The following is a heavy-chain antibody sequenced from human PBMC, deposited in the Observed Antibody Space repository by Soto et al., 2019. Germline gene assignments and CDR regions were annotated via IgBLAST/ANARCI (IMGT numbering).Heavy chain of an antibody. CDR3: AKDFKRVGGSYLFSALDY. V-gene: IGHV3-9*01. J-gene: IGHJ4*02. D-gene: IGHD1-26*01. Sequence: QPGGSLRLSCAASGFTFDDYAMHWVRQAPGKGLEWVSGISWNSGSIGYADSVKGRFAISRDNAKNSLYLQMNSLRAEDTALYYCAKDFKRVGGSYLFSALDYWGQGTLDTVSS. CDR2: ISWNSGSI. CDR1: GFTFDDYA.